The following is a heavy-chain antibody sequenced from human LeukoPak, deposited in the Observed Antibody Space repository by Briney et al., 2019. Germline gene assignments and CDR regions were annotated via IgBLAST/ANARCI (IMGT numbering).Heavy chain of an antibody. J-gene: IGHJ3*02. CDR3: ARVATVVGAFDI. CDR2: IYYSGST. Sequence: SETLSLTCTVSGGSISRGDYYWSWIRQPPGKGLEWIGYIYYSGSTDYNPSLKSRVTISVDTSKNQFSLKLSSVTAADTAVYYCARVATVVGAFDIWGQGTMVTVSS. D-gene: IGHD4-23*01. V-gene: IGHV4-30-4*01. CDR1: GGSISRGDYY.